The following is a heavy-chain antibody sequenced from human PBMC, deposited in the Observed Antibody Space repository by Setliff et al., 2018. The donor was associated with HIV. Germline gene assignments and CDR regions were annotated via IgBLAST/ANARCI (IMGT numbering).Heavy chain of an antibody. D-gene: IGHD3-10*01. CDR3: ARDTWFGESEDPFYCYMDV. Sequence: PSETLSLTCGIYGGSFSDYYRSWIRQPPGKGLEWIGEIDHRGRPKYNPSLNSRVTMSVDKSRNQFSLKVSSVTAADTAVYYCARDTWFGESEDPFYCYMDVWGKGTTVTVSS. CDR2: IDHRGRP. CDR1: GGSFSDYY. J-gene: IGHJ6*03. V-gene: IGHV4-34*01.